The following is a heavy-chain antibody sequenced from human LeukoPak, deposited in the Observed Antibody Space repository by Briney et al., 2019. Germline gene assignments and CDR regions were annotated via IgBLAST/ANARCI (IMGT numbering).Heavy chain of an antibody. D-gene: IGHD7-27*01. CDR3: ARDPGE. CDR1: GGSISSYY. Sequence: SETLSLTCTVSGGSISSYYWSWIRQPAGKGLEWIGRIYSSASTNYNSSLKSRVSMSVDTSKNQFSLRLSSVTAADTAVYFCARDPGEWGQGTLVTVSS. CDR2: IYSSAST. V-gene: IGHV4-4*07. J-gene: IGHJ4*02.